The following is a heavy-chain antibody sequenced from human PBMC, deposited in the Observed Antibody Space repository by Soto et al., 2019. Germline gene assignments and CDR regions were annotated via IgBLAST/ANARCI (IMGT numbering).Heavy chain of an antibody. CDR3: AREEGRRAGYCTNGVCYNYYGRAV. J-gene: IGHJ6*02. Sequence: QVQLVQSGAEVKKPGSSVKVSCKASGGTFSSYAISWVRQAPGQGLEWMGGIIPIFGTANYAQKFQGRVTITADDSTSTAYRELSRLRCEDAAGYYFAREEGRRAGYCTNGVCYNYYGRAVSGRGATDTVTS. D-gene: IGHD2-8*01. CDR1: GGTFSSYA. V-gene: IGHV1-69*01. CDR2: IIPIFGTA.